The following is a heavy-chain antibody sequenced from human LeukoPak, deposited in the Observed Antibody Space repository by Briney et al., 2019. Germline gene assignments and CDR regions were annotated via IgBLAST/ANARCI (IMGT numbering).Heavy chain of an antibody. CDR2: ISYDGSNK. CDR3: AKDDFVYGGLH. CDR1: GFSFRSYG. V-gene: IGHV3-30*18. J-gene: IGHJ4*02. Sequence: GGSLRLSCAASGFSFRSYGMHWVRQAPGKGLEWVAVISYDGSNKYYADSVKGRFTISRDNSKNTLYLQMNSLRAEDTAVYYCAKDDFVYGGLHWGQGTLVTVSS. D-gene: IGHD4-23*01.